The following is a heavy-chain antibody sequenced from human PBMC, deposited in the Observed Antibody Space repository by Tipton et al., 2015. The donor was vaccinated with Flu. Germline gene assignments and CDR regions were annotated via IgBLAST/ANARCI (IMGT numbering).Heavy chain of an antibody. Sequence: QMQLVQSGAEVKKPGASVKVSCKTSGYTFTRFAINWVRQAPGQGLEWMGWISTDNGNTDYAQRLQGRITLTTDTSTGTAHMELRSLRSDDTAVYYCARADYDSNGYYSRWFDPWGQGTLVTVSS. CDR3: ARADYDSNGYYSRWFDP. J-gene: IGHJ5*02. V-gene: IGHV1-18*01. CDR2: ISTDNGNT. D-gene: IGHD3-22*01. CDR1: GYTFTRFA.